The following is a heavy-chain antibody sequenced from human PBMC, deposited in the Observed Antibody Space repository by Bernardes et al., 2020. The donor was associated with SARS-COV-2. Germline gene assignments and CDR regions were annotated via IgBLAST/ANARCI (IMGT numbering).Heavy chain of an antibody. D-gene: IGHD6-19*01. CDR1: GGSFSGYY. CDR3: ARGISGIAVAADY. V-gene: IGHV4-34*01. Sequence: TLSLTCAVYGGSFSGYYWSWIRQPPGKGLEWIGEINHSGSTNYNPSLKSRVTISVDTSKNQFSLKLSSVTAADTAVYYCARGISGIAVAADYWGQGTLVTVSS. CDR2: INHSGST. J-gene: IGHJ4*02.